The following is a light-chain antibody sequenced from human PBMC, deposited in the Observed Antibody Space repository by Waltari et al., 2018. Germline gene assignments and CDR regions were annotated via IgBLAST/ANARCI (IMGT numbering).Light chain of an antibody. CDR3: SSHTSSSTHV. CDR2: GVT. V-gene: IGLV2-14*03. CDR1: YSDVGRYDY. J-gene: IGLJ3*02. Sequence: QSALTQPAPVSGSPGQSITISCPGTYSDVGRYDYLSWYQQHPGKAPNLLIYGVTNRPSGVSNRFSASKSGNTASLTISGLQAEDEADYYCSSHTSSSTHVFGGGTKLIVL.